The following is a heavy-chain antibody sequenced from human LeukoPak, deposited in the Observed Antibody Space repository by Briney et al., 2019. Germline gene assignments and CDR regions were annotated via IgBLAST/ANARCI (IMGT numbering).Heavy chain of an antibody. Sequence: SETLSLTCTVSGGSISSGGYYWSWIRQHPGKGLEWIGYIYYSGSTYYNPSLKSRVTISVDTSKNQFSLKLSSVTAADTAVYYCARGQWLVTGYWFDPWGQGTLVTVSS. D-gene: IGHD6-19*01. CDR1: GGSISSGGYY. CDR2: IYYSGST. CDR3: ARGQWLVTGYWFDP. V-gene: IGHV4-31*03. J-gene: IGHJ5*02.